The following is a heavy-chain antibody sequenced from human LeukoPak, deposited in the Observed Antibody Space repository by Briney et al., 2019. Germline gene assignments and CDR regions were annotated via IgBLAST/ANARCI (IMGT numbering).Heavy chain of an antibody. V-gene: IGHV1-69*13. J-gene: IGHJ6*03. CDR1: GGTFSSYA. Sequence: ASVKVSCTASGGTFSSYAISWVRQAPGQGLESIGAIIPIFGTANYVQKFQGRVTITADESTSTAYMELSSLRSEDTAVYYCARTSITIFGVVPWYYYMDVWGKGTTVTVSS. CDR2: IIPIFGTA. D-gene: IGHD3-3*01. CDR3: ARTSITIFGVVPWYYYMDV.